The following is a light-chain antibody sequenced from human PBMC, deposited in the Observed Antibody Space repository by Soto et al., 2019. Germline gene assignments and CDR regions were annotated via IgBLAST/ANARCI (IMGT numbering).Light chain of an antibody. CDR1: SSNIGAGYD. CDR3: QTFDSSLRGYV. V-gene: IGLV1-40*01. Sequence: QSVLTQPPSVSGAPGQRVTISCIGSSSNIGAGYDVHWYQQLPGTAPKLLIYGHSNRPSGVPDRFSGSKSGASASLAITGLXADDEADYYCQTFDSSLRGYVFGTGTKVTVL. CDR2: GHS. J-gene: IGLJ1*01.